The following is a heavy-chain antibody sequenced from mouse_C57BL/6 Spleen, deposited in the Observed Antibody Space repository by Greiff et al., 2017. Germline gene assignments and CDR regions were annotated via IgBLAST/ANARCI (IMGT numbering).Heavy chain of an antibody. CDR3: VKRGGDYVV. CDR1: GYTFTGYR. J-gene: IGHJ1*03. CDR2: ILPGNGST. V-gene: IGHV1-9*01. Sequence: QVQLQQSGAELMKPGASVKLSCKATGYTFTGYRIEWVKQRPGHGLEWNGEILPGNGSTNHQEKFKGKATFTADTTSNTAYMRRSSLTTADADIYYCVKRGGDYVVWGTGTTVTVSS.